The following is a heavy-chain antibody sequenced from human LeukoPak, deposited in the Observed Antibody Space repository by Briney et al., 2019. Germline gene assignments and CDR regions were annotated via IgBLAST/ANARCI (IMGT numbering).Heavy chain of an antibody. D-gene: IGHD6-6*01. CDR3: ARDLQGIAARPGYYFDY. CDR1: GFTFSSYS. V-gene: IGHV3-21*01. Sequence: GGSLRLSCAASGFTFSSYSMNWVRQAPGKGLEWVSSISSSSSYIYHADSVKGRFTISRDNAKNSLYLQMNSLRAEDTAVYYCARDLQGIAARPGYYFDYRGQGTLVTVSS. CDR2: ISSSSSYI. J-gene: IGHJ4*02.